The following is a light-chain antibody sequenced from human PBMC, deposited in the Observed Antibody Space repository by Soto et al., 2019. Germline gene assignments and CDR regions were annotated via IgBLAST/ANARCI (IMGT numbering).Light chain of an antibody. Sequence: VLTQSPGTLSLSPGERATLSCRASQSISSSYLAWYQQKPGQAPRLFIYGASSRATGIPDRFSGSGSGTDFTLTISRLEPEDFAVYYCQKYGSSASWTFGQGTKVEIK. J-gene: IGKJ1*01. CDR3: QKYGSSASWT. V-gene: IGKV3-20*01. CDR1: QSISSSY. CDR2: GAS.